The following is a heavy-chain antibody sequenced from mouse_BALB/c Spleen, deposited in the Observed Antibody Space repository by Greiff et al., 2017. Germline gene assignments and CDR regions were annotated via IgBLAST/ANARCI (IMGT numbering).Heavy chain of an antibody. Sequence: ESGPGLVKPSQSLSLTCSVTGYSITSGYYWNWIRQFPGNKLEWMGYISYDGSNNYNPSLKNRISITRDTSKNQFFLKLNSVTTEDTATYYCARRGYDYDDYAMDDWGQGTSVTVSS. J-gene: IGHJ4*01. CDR2: ISYDGSN. D-gene: IGHD2-4*01. CDR1: GYSITSGYY. CDR3: ARRGYDYDDYAMDD. V-gene: IGHV3-6*02.